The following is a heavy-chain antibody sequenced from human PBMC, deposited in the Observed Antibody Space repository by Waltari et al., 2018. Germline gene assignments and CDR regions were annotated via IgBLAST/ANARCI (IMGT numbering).Heavy chain of an antibody. CDR1: GYIFTAYY. Sequence: QVQLVQSGAEVKKTGASVKVYCKASGYIFTAYYLHWVRQAPGQGLEWMGWINPNSGGTNYAQKFQGRVTMTRDTSISTAYMELSRLRSDDTAVYYCARTFAAGLDGPWDFWRGIYYGMDVWGQGTTVTVSS. CDR3: ARTFAAGLDGPWDFWRGIYYGMDV. J-gene: IGHJ6*02. V-gene: IGHV1-2*02. CDR2: INPNSGGT. D-gene: IGHD3-3*01.